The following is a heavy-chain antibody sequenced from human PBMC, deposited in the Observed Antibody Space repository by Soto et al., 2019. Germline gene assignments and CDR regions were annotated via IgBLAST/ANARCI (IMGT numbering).Heavy chain of an antibody. D-gene: IGHD6-13*01. V-gene: IGHV1-69*01. CDR3: ARVLIFRQQLVPDYYYGMDV. Sequence: QVQLVQSGAEVQKPGSSVKVSCKASGGTFSSYAISWVRQAPGQGLEWMGGIIPIFGTANYAQKFQGRVTITADESTSTAYMELSSLRSEDTAVYYCARVLIFRQQLVPDYYYGMDVWGQGTTVTVSS. J-gene: IGHJ6*02. CDR2: IIPIFGTA. CDR1: GGTFSSYA.